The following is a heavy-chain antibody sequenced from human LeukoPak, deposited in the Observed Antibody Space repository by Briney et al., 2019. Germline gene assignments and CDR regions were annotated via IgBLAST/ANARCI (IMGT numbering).Heavy chain of an antibody. CDR1: GGSISSTSYY. V-gene: IGHV4-39*01. D-gene: IGHD6-13*01. Sequence: SETLSLTCTVSGGSISSTSYYWGWIRQPPGKGLEWIGSIYYSGSTYYNPSLKSRVTISIDTSKNQFPLKLSSVTAADTAVYYCARHVKSSRVPVEVDYWGQGTLVTVSS. CDR3: ARHVKSSRVPVEVDY. J-gene: IGHJ4*02. CDR2: IYYSGST.